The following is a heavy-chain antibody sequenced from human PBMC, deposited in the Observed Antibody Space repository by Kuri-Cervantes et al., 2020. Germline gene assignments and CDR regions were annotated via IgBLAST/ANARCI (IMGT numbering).Heavy chain of an antibody. V-gene: IGHV4-59*01. J-gene: IGHJ4*02. D-gene: IGHD1-26*01. CDR2: IYYSGST. CDR1: GFTFSSYA. Sequence: GSLRLSCAVSGFTFSSYAMSWVRQAPGKGLEWIGYIYYSGSTNYNPSLKSRVTISVDTSKNQFSLKLSSVTAADTAVYYCARAPWLGATTPPDYWGQGTLVTVSS. CDR3: ARAPWLGATTPPDY.